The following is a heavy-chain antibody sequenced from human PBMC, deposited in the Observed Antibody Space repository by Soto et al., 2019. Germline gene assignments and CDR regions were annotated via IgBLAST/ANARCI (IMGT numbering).Heavy chain of an antibody. CDR2: IYWDDDK. D-gene: IGHD3-10*01. CDR1: GFSLSTSGVG. V-gene: IGHV2-5*02. Sequence: QITLKESGPTLVKPTQTLTLTCTFSGFSLSTSGVGVGWIRQPPGKALEWLGFIYWDDDKRHSPPLKSRLTSTKDTSKNQVVLTMTNMDPVDTATYYCARRGVRREGDYLDHWGQGALVTVSS. J-gene: IGHJ4*02. CDR3: ARRGVRREGDYLDH.